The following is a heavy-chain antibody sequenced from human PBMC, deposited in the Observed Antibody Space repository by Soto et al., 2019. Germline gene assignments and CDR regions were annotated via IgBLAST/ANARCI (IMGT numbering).Heavy chain of an antibody. J-gene: IGHJ5*02. V-gene: IGHV3-48*02. Sequence: EVQLVESGGGLVQPGGSLRLSCAASGFTFSSYSMNWVRQAPGKGLEWVSYISSSSSTIYYADSVKGRFTISRDNAKNSLYLQMNSLRDEDTAVFYCAREVRSLNWFDPWGQGTLVTVSS. CDR2: ISSSSSTI. CDR1: GFTFSSYS. CDR3: AREVRSLNWFDP. D-gene: IGHD1-26*01.